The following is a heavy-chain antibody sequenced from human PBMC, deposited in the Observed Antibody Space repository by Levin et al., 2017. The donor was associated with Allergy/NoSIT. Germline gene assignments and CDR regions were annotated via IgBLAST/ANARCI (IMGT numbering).Heavy chain of an antibody. J-gene: IGHJ5*02. CDR3: ARDKRSYDFWSGYPDFDP. V-gene: IGHV3-30*04. Sequence: SCAASGFTFSSYAMHWVRQAPGKGLEWVAVISYDGSNKYYADSVKGRFTISRDNSKNTLYLQMNSLRAEDTAVYYCARDKRSYDFWSGYPDFDPWGQGTLVTVSS. D-gene: IGHD3-3*01. CDR1: GFTFSSYA. CDR2: ISYDGSNK.